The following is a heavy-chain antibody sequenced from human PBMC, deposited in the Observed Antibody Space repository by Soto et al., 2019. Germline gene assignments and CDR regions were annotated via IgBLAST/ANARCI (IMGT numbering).Heavy chain of an antibody. Sequence: PSQTRSLTCSISGDSVSSNGAAWNCIRQSPSRGLEWLGRTYYRSKWYNDYALSVKSRITINPDTSKNQFSLQLNSVTPEDTAVYYCASTLISRIKDLDIWGQGTMVTVSS. J-gene: IGHJ3*02. D-gene: IGHD1-20*01. CDR1: GDSVSSNGAA. CDR3: ASTLISRIKDLDI. CDR2: TYYRSKWYN. V-gene: IGHV6-1*01.